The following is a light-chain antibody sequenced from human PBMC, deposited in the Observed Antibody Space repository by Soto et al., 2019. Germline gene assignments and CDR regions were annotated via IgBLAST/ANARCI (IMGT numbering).Light chain of an antibody. J-gene: IGKJ2*01. Sequence: EIVMTHSPATLSVSPGERATLSCRASQSVSNNLAWYQQKPGQAPRLLIYGASTRATAIPARFSDSGSGTEFTPTISSLQSEDFAVYFCQQYDNWPYTFGQGTKVDIK. V-gene: IGKV3-15*01. CDR3: QQYDNWPYT. CDR1: QSVSNN. CDR2: GAS.